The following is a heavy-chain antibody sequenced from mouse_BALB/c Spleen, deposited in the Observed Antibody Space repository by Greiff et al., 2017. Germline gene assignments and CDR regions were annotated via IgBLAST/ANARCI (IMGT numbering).Heavy chain of an antibody. D-gene: IGHD1-1*01. CDR2: ISDGGSYT. J-gene: IGHJ3*01. CDR3: ARDGGTTTVVAREFAY. Sequence: EVQGVESGGGLVKPGGSLKLSCAASGFTFSDYYMYWVRQTPEKRLEWVATISDGGSYTYYPDSVKGRFTISRDNAKNNLYLQMSSLKSEDTAMYYCARDGGTTTVVAREFAYWGQGTLVTVSA. CDR1: GFTFSDYY. V-gene: IGHV5-4*02.